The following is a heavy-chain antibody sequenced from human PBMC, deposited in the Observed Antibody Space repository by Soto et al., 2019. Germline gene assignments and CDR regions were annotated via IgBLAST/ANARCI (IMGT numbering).Heavy chain of an antibody. Sequence: QLQLQESGPRLVKPSETLSPTCSVSGGSISSISHYWAWIRQPPGKGLEWIGSISYSGNTYYNPSLKSRVSMSVDTSKNQFSLKLSSVTASDTAVYYCARRPRGDPVPPFDYWGQGTLVPVSS. J-gene: IGHJ4*02. CDR2: ISYSGNT. CDR3: ARRPRGDPVPPFDY. V-gene: IGHV4-39*01. CDR1: GGSISSISHY. D-gene: IGHD2-21*02.